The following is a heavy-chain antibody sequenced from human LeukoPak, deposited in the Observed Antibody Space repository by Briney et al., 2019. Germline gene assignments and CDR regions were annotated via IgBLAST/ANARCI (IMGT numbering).Heavy chain of an antibody. D-gene: IGHD2-2*02. CDR3: ARAGYCSSTSCYTSDWFDP. CDR2: ISAYNGNT. Sequence: GASVKVSCKXSGYTFTSYGISWVRQAPGQGLEWMGWISAYNGNTNYAQKLQGRVTMTTDTSTSTAYMELRSLRSDDTAVYYCARAGYCSSTSCYTSDWFDPWGQGTLVTVSS. J-gene: IGHJ5*02. CDR1: GYTFTSYG. V-gene: IGHV1-18*01.